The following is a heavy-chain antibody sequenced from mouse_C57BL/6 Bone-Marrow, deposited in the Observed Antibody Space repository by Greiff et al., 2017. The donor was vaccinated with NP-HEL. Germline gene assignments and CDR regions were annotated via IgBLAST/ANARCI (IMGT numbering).Heavy chain of an antibody. V-gene: IGHV3-6*01. CDR1: GYSITSGYY. CDR2: ISYDGSN. J-gene: IGHJ3*01. CDR3: ARAHRRFAY. Sequence: EVKVEESGPGLVKPSQSLSLTCSVTGYSITSGYYWNWIRQFPGNKLEWMGYISYDGSNNYNPSLKNRISITRDTSKNQFFLKLNSVTTEDTATYYCARAHRRFAYWGQGTLVTVSA.